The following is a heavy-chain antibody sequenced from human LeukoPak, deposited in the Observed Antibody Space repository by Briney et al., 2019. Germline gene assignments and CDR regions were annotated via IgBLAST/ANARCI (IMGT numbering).Heavy chain of an antibody. J-gene: IGHJ4*02. CDR3: ARVFYYFDY. Sequence: PSETLSLTCAVYGGSFSDYYWSWIRQPPGKGLEWIGEINHSGSTNYNPSLQSRVTISVDTSKNHFSLRLSSVTAADTAVYYCARVFYYFDYWGQGTLVTVSS. CDR2: INHSGST. V-gene: IGHV4-34*01. D-gene: IGHD3-10*02. CDR1: GGSFSDYY.